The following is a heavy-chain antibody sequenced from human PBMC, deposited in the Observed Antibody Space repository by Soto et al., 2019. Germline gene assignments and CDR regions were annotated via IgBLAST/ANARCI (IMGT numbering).Heavy chain of an antibody. J-gene: IGHJ6*02. CDR2: IYYSGST. Sequence: SETLSLTCTVSGGSISSSSYYWGWIRQPPGKGLEWIGSIYYSGSTYYNPSLKSRVTISVDTSKNQFSLKLSSVTAADTAVYYCARHEVGPTNPQPIYYYYGMDVWGQGTTVTVSS. V-gene: IGHV4-39*01. CDR3: ARHEVGPTNPQPIYYYYGMDV. D-gene: IGHD2-15*01. CDR1: GGSISSSSYY.